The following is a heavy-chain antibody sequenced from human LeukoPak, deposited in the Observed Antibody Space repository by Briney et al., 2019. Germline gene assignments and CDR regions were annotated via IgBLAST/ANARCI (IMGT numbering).Heavy chain of an antibody. J-gene: IGHJ5*02. CDR3: ARLQLGHQLLNSPNWFDP. Sequence: GESLKISCKGPGYSFTSYWIGWVRQVPGKGLEWMGIFYPGDSDVRYSPSFQGQVTISADMSISTAYMQWSSLKASDTAIYYCARLQLGHQLLNSPNWFDPWGQGTLVTVSS. CDR1: GYSFTSYW. CDR2: FYPGDSDV. D-gene: IGHD7-27*01. V-gene: IGHV5-51*01.